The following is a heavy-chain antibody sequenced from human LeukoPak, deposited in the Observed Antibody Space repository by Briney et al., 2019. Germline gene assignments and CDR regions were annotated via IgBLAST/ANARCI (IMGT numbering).Heavy chain of an antibody. D-gene: IGHD3-10*01. J-gene: IGHJ5*02. Sequence: KPSETLSLTCTVSGGSISSYYWSWIRQPPGKGLEWIGFIYYSGSTNYNPSLKGRVTISVDTSKNQFSLKLSSVTAADTAMYYCARDSSYYGSGSYPWGQGTLVTVSS. CDR1: GGSISSYY. V-gene: IGHV4-59*01. CDR2: IYYSGST. CDR3: ARDSSYYGSGSYP.